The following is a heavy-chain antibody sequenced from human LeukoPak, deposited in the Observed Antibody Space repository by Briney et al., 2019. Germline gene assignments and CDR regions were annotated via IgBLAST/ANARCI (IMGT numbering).Heavy chain of an antibody. J-gene: IGHJ4*02. D-gene: IGHD3-3*01. CDR3: ARGLWSGYRFDY. Sequence: GGSLRLSCAASGFTFSNYAMHWVRQAPGKGLEYVSAISSNGGSTYYANSVKGRFTISRDNSKNTLYLQMNSMRAEDTAVYYCARGLWSGYRFDYWGQGTLVTVSS. V-gene: IGHV3-64*01. CDR1: GFTFSNYA. CDR2: ISSNGGST.